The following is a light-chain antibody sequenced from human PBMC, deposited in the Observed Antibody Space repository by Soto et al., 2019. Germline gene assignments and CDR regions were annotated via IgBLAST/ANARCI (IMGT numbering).Light chain of an antibody. Sequence: DIQMTLSPSTLSASVGDRVTITCRASQSISSWLAWYQQKPGKAPKLLIYDASSLESGVPSRFSGSGSGTEFTLTISSLQPDDFATYYCQQYNSNSLLTFGGGTNVDIK. CDR3: QQYNSNSLLT. CDR1: QSISSW. J-gene: IGKJ4*01. V-gene: IGKV1-5*01. CDR2: DAS.